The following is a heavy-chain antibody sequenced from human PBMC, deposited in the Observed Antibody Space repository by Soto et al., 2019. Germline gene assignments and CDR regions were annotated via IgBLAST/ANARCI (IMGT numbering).Heavy chain of an antibody. CDR2: ISSSGSTI. J-gene: IGHJ6*02. Sequence: GGSLRLSCAASGFTFSSYEMNWVRQAPGKGLEWVSYISSSGSTIYYADSVKGRFTISRDNAKNSLYLQMNSLRAEDTAVYYCARDDYSHYGHYYYGMDVWGQGTKVTVYS. D-gene: IGHD4-4*01. CDR1: GFTFSSYE. V-gene: IGHV3-48*03. CDR3: ARDDYSHYGHYYYGMDV.